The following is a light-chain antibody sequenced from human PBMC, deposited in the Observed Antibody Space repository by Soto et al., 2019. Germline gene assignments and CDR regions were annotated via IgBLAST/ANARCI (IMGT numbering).Light chain of an antibody. CDR3: QQRSNWPPT. V-gene: IGKV3-11*01. CDR2: DAS. CDR1: QSISTY. J-gene: IGKJ2*01. Sequence: EIVLTQSPATLSLSPGERATLFCRASQSISTYLACYQQKSGQAPRLLIYDASNRATGIPARFSGGGSGTDFTLTVSSLEPEDFAVYYCQQRSNWPPTFGQGTKLEI.